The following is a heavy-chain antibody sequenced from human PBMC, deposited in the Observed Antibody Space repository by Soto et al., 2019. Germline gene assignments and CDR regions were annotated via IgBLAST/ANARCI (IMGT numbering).Heavy chain of an antibody. J-gene: IGHJ6*02. Sequence: QVQLVQSGAEVKKPGSSVKVSCKASGGTFSSYAISWVRQAPGQGLEWMGGIIPIFGTANYAQKFQGRVTTTAXXSXSXXNMELSSLRSEDTAVYYCATRIAAADTASYYGMDVWGQGTTVTVSS. CDR1: GGTFSSYA. CDR2: IIPIFGTA. D-gene: IGHD6-13*01. V-gene: IGHV1-69*12. CDR3: ATRIAAADTASYYGMDV.